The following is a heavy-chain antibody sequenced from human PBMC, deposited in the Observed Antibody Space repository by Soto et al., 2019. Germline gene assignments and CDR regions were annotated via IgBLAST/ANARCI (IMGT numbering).Heavy chain of an antibody. V-gene: IGHV3-74*01. CDR2: INGDGSDT. D-gene: IGHD2-2*01. Sequence: EVQLVESGGVLVQPGGSLRLSCAASGFTFSTYWMHWVRQAPGKGLVWVSRINGDGSDTVYADSVKGRFTISRDNAKNTQYLQMNSLRAEDTAVYYCTRSITGFSYADSWGRGTLVTVSS. CDR3: TRSITGFSYADS. CDR1: GFTFSTYW. J-gene: IGHJ4*02.